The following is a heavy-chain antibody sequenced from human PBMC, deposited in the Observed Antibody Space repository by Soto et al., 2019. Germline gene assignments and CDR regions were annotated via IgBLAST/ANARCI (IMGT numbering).Heavy chain of an antibody. CDR2: INHSGST. J-gene: IGHJ6*02. Sequence: SETLSLTCAVYGGYFSGYYWSWIRQHPGKGLEWIGEINHSGSTNYNPSLKSRVTISVDTSKNQFSLKLSSVTAADTAVYYCARRGSYYYYYYGMDVWGQGTTVTVS. D-gene: IGHD1-26*01. CDR1: GGYFSGYY. CDR3: ARRGSYYYYYYGMDV. V-gene: IGHV4-34*01.